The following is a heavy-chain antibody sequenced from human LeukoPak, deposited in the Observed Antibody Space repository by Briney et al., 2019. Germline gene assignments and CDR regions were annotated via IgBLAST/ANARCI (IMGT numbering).Heavy chain of an antibody. CDR1: GYTFTGYY. J-gene: IGHJ4*02. CDR2: IDPNSGGT. V-gene: IGHV1-2*02. D-gene: IGHD3-16*02. Sequence: ASVKVSCKASGYTFTGYYMHWVRQAPGQGLEWIGWIDPNSGGTKFAQYFQGRVTMTRDTSISTAYMELSRLTSDDTAVYFCARDPSTRYYSDYWGQGTLVTVPS. CDR3: ARDPSTRYYSDY.